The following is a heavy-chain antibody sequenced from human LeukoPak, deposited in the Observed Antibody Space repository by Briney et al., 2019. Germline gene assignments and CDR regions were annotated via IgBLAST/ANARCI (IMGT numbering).Heavy chain of an antibody. V-gene: IGHV3-9*01. CDR1: GFTFDDYA. Sequence: HTGGSLRLSCAASGFTFDDYAMHWVRQAPGKGLEWVSGISWNSGRIGYADSVKGRFTISRDNSKNTLYLQMNSLRAEDTAVYYCAKALGGLGYYYGSGSYYDYWGQGTLVTVSS. CDR3: AKALGGLGYYYGSGSYYDY. J-gene: IGHJ4*02. D-gene: IGHD3-10*01. CDR2: ISWNSGRI.